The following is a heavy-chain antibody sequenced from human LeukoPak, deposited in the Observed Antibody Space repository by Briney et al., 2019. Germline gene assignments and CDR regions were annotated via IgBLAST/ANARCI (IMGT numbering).Heavy chain of an antibody. D-gene: IGHD5-24*01. Sequence: TGGSLRLSCAASGFTLSSNYMSWVRQAPGKGLEWVSVIYSGGSTYYADSVKGRFTISRDNSKNTLYLQMNSLRAEDTAVYYCARVGDGYSAFDYWGQGTLVTVSS. V-gene: IGHV3-53*01. CDR1: GFTLSSNY. J-gene: IGHJ4*02. CDR3: ARVGDGYSAFDY. CDR2: IYSGGST.